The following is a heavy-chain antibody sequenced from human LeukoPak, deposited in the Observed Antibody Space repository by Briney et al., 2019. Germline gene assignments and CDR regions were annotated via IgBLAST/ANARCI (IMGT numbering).Heavy chain of an antibody. V-gene: IGHV3-66*02. CDR3: ARGISGYYYGTDY. CDR1: RFTVSSNY. D-gene: IGHD3-22*01. Sequence: GGSLTLSCAASRFTVSSNYMSWLRQALPTGLEWVSVIYSGGRTYYADSVKGRFTISRDNSKNTLYLQMNSLRAEDTAVYYCARGISGYYYGTDYWGQGTLVTVSS. CDR2: IYSGGRT. J-gene: IGHJ4*02.